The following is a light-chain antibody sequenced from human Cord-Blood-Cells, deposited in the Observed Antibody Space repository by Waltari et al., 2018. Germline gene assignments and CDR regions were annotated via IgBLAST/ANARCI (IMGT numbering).Light chain of an antibody. V-gene: IGLV2-23*01. CDR1: SSDVGSYNL. CDR2: ERS. Sequence: QSALTQPASVSGSPGQSITISCTGTSSDVGSYNLVSWYQQHPGKAPTLMIYERSKRPSGVSIRFSASKSGNTASVTISGLQAGDEADYYCCSYAGGSTWVFGGGTKLTVL. CDR3: CSYAGGSTWV. J-gene: IGLJ3*02.